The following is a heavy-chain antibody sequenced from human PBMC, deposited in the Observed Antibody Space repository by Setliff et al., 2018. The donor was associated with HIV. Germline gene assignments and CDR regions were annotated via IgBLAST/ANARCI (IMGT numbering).Heavy chain of an antibody. Sequence: ASVKVSCKASGFNFTNYYIHWVRQAPGEGPEWVGVINASGDKTNYAQKFQGRLIITKDTSTSTVYMELSSLRSDDTAVYYGGREAIFYDAFDIWGQGTMVTVSS. CDR1: GFNFTNYY. CDR3: GREAIFYDAFDI. V-gene: IGHV1-46*03. J-gene: IGHJ3*02. CDR2: INASGDKT. D-gene: IGHD2-2*01.